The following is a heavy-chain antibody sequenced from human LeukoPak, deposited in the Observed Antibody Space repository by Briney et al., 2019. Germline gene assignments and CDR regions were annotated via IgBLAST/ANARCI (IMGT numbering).Heavy chain of an antibody. V-gene: IGHV5-51*01. D-gene: IGHD3-10*01. CDR3: ARTNYYGSGTYLSV. CDR1: GYIFTNYW. CDR2: ISPGDSDS. J-gene: IGHJ4*02. Sequence: GESLKISCKGSGYIFTNYWIAWVRQMPGKGLEWMAIISPGDSDSRYSPSFQGQVTVSADKSISTAYLQWSSLKASDTAMYYCARTNYYGSGTYLSVWGQGTLVTVSS.